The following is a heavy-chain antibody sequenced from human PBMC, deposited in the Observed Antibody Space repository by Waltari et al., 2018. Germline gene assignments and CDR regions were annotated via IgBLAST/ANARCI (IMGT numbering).Heavy chain of an antibody. J-gene: IGHJ4*02. CDR3: ADCGGDCPH. Sequence: QVQLVQSGAEVRKPGSSVKVSCQTSGGTFSRFSISWGRLAPGQGLEWMGGLIPIFLTANYAQKFEGRLTIDADEATSTVYMELSGLTSDDTAVYYCADCGGDCPHWGQGTLVTVSS. CDR1: GGTFSRFS. V-gene: IGHV1-69*01. CDR2: LIPIFLTA. D-gene: IGHD2-21*01.